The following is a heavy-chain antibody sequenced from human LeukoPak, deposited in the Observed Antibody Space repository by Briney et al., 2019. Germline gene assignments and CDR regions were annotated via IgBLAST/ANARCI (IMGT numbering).Heavy chain of an antibody. CDR3: AKSMGATDFDY. CDR1: GFTVSSNY. Sequence: GGSLRLSCAASGFTVSSNYMSWVRQAPGKGLEWVSVIYSGGSTYYADSVKGRFTVSRDNSNNTLYLQMNSLRAEDTAVYYCAKSMGATDFDYWGQGTLVTVSS. D-gene: IGHD1-26*01. CDR2: IYSGGST. V-gene: IGHV3-53*05. J-gene: IGHJ4*02.